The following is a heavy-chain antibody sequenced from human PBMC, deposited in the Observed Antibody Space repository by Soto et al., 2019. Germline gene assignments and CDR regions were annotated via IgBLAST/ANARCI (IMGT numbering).Heavy chain of an antibody. D-gene: IGHD3-3*01. CDR3: ARDIWSGDYKWFDS. CDR2: ISNDGGAQ. V-gene: IGHV3-30*03. CDR1: TLTVSRYG. J-gene: IGHJ5*01. Sequence: QVQLVESGGGVVQPGRSLRLSCAASTLTVSRYGIQWVRQAPGKGLEWVAFISNDGGAQYYADSVEGRFTISRDNSKNAVDLQMNSLRVEETAVYYCARDIWSGDYKWFDSWGQGTLVTVSS.